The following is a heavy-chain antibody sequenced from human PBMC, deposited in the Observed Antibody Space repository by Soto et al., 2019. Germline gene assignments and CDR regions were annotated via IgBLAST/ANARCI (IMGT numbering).Heavy chain of an antibody. D-gene: IGHD6-19*01. Sequence: QVQLQESGPGLVKSSETLSLTCTVSGGSISNSYWSWIRQPPGKGLEWIGFIFRTGSTNYNPSVKSRVTMSVDRSKNQFSLNLRSVTAADTAVYYCARPSKEWLANDAFDIWGQGTMVTVSS. J-gene: IGHJ3*02. CDR1: GGSISNSY. V-gene: IGHV4-59*08. CDR2: IFRTGST. CDR3: ARPSKEWLANDAFDI.